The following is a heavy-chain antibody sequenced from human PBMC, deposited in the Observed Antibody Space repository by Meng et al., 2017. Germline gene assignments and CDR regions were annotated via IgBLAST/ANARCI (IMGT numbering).Heavy chain of an antibody. Sequence: GESLKISCAASGFTFSSYEMNWVRQAPGKGLEWVSYISSSGSTIYYADSVKGRFTISRDNAKNSLYLQMNSLRAEDTAVYYCARDFFPVDGSGSYFNVDYWGQGTLVTVSS. CDR2: ISSSGSTI. J-gene: IGHJ4*02. CDR1: GFTFSSYE. V-gene: IGHV3-48*03. D-gene: IGHD3-10*01. CDR3: ARDFFPVDGSGSYFNVDY.